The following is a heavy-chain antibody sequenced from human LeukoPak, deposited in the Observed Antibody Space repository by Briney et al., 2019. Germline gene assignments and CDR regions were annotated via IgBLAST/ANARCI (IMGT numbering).Heavy chain of an antibody. CDR1: DDSISSGGYI. J-gene: IGHJ5*02. V-gene: IGHV4-30-2*01. Sequence: SETLSLTCDVSDDSISSGGYIWGWIRQPPGKGPEWLGSIYRSGTTNSNTSLRGRVSIIMDSSKKQFSLKLSSVTAADTAVYYCASSSGLNWFDPWGQGTLVTVSS. CDR3: ASSSGLNWFDP. CDR2: IYRSGTT. D-gene: IGHD6-19*01.